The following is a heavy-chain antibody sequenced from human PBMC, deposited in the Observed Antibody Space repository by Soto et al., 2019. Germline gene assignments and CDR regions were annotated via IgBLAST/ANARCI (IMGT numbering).Heavy chain of an antibody. J-gene: IGHJ4*02. D-gene: IGHD6-19*01. CDR1: GGSISSYY. CDR2: IYYSGST. Sequence: SETLSLTCTVSGGSISSYYWSWIRQPPGKGLEWIGYIYYSGSTNYNPSLKSRVTISVDTSKNQFSLKLSSVTAAVTAVYYCARRPSSGWSPYFEYWGQGTLVTVSS. V-gene: IGHV4-59*01. CDR3: ARRPSSGWSPYFEY.